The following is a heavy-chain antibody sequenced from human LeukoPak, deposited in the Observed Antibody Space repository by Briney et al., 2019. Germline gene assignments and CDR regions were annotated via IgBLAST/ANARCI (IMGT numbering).Heavy chain of an antibody. CDR1: GFTLSSYS. D-gene: IGHD5-24*01. V-gene: IGHV3-66*01. CDR3: ASRRITEIKGAFDI. J-gene: IGHJ3*02. CDR2: IYGGGST. Sequence: GGSLRLSCAASGFTLSSYSMTWVRQAPGKGLEWVSVIYGGGSTFYADSVNGRFTISRDSSQNTLLLQVNSLRAEDTAVYYCASRRITEIKGAFDIWGQGTMVTVSS.